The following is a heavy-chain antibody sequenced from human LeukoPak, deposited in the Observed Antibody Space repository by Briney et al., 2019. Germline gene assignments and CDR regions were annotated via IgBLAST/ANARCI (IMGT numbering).Heavy chain of an antibody. Sequence: GGSLRLSCAASGFTFSSYAMSWVRQAPGKGLEWVSGISGSGGSTYYADPVKGRFTISRDNSKNTLYLQMNSLGAEDTAVYYCAKGVRLVGAFYFDYWGQGTLVTVSS. CDR1: GFTFSSYA. D-gene: IGHD1-26*01. J-gene: IGHJ4*02. CDR3: AKGVRLVGAFYFDY. V-gene: IGHV3-23*01. CDR2: ISGSGGST.